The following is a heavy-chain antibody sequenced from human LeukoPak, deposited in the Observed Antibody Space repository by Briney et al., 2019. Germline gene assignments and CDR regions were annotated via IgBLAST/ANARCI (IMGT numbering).Heavy chain of an antibody. CDR2: ISSSSYI. CDR1: GFTFSSYS. Sequence: GGSLRLSCAASGFTFSSYSMNWVRQAPGKGLEWVSSISSSSYIYYADSVKGRFTISRDNAKNSLYLQMNSLRAEDTAVYYCARDPYYYDSSGYQPYYYYYMDVWGKGTTVTVSS. V-gene: IGHV3-21*01. J-gene: IGHJ6*03. CDR3: ARDPYYYDSSGYQPYYYYYMDV. D-gene: IGHD3-22*01.